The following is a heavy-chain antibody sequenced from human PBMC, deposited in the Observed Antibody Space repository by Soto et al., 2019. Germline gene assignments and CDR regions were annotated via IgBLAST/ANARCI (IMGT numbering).Heavy chain of an antibody. CDR3: ARDKGYCSDTSCPDFDY. CDR1: GYSFTGNS. D-gene: IGHD2-15*01. J-gene: IGHJ4*02. V-gene: IGHV1-69*04. Sequence: SVKVSCKASGYSFTGNSMHWVRQAPGQGLEWLGRVIPNLGVTNYAKKFQGRFTIVVDTSTSTAYMELNSLRYEDTAVYYCARDKGYCSDTSCPDFDYWGQGTLVTVSS. CDR2: VIPNLGVT.